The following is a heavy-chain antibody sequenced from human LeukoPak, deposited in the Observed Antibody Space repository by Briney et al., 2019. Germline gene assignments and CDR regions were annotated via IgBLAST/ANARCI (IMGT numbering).Heavy chain of an antibody. D-gene: IGHD2-2*01. V-gene: IGHV3-21*01. CDR3: AKVGGKVSSTSNNWFDP. CDR2: ISSSSSYI. J-gene: IGHJ5*02. Sequence: PGGSLRLSCAASGFIFSTYAMSWVRQAPGKGLEWVSSISSSSSYIYYADSVKGRFTISRDNSKNTLYLQMNSLRAEDTAVYYCAKVGGKVSSTSNNWFDPWGQGTLVTVSS. CDR1: GFIFSTYA.